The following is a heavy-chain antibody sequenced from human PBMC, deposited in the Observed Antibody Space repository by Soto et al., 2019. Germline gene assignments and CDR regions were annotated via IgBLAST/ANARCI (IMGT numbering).Heavy chain of an antibody. CDR1: GGTFSSYA. D-gene: IGHD5-18*01. CDR3: ASPAGRVDTAMIAFDI. Sequence: QVQLVQSGAEVKKPGSSVKVSCKASGGTFSSYAISWVRQAPGQGLEWMGGIIPIFGTANYAQKFQGRVTITADESTSTAYMELSSLRSEDTAVYYCASPAGRVDTAMIAFDIWGQGTMVTVSS. CDR2: IIPIFGTA. J-gene: IGHJ3*02. V-gene: IGHV1-69*01.